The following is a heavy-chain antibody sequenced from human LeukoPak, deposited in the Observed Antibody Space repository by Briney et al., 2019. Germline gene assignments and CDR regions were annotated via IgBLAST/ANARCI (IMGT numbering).Heavy chain of an antibody. Sequence: SETLSLTCTVSGGSFSSYHWSWIRQPAGKGLEWIGRIYSSGSTNYNPSLKSRVTMSVDTSKNQFSLKLSSVTAADTAVYYCATLEYSSSSQDYWGQGTLVTVSS. CDR2: IYSSGST. D-gene: IGHD6-6*01. V-gene: IGHV4-4*07. CDR3: ATLEYSSSSQDY. J-gene: IGHJ4*02. CDR1: GGSFSSYH.